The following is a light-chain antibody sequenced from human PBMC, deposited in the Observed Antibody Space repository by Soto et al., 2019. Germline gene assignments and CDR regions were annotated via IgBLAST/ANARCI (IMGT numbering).Light chain of an antibody. CDR3: QRYGSSPLIT. V-gene: IGKV3-20*01. CDR1: QSVSSSS. J-gene: IGKJ5*01. CDR2: GTS. Sequence: ETVLTQSRLSRSFSPVAIATLSSMAIQSVSSSSLAWYQQRPGQAPRLLIYGTSSRATGIPDRFSGSGSGTDFTLTISRLEPEDFAVYFCQRYGSSPLITFGQGTRLEIK.